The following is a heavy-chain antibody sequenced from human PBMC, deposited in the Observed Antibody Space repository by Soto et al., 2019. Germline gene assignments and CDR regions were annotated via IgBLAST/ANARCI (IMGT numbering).Heavy chain of an antibody. Sequence: QVQLMESGGGVVQPGRSLRLSCAASGFTFSNYAMHWVRQPPARRLEWVAVISSDGHHKYYADSVKGRFTISRDNSKDTLYLQVDSLRPWDRAVYFCSRGLLVVVKQDRFDPWGQGTLVTVSS. CDR2: ISSDGHHK. CDR3: SRGLLVVVKQDRFDP. J-gene: IGHJ5*02. D-gene: IGHD3-22*01. CDR1: GFTFSNYA. V-gene: IGHV3-30-3*01.